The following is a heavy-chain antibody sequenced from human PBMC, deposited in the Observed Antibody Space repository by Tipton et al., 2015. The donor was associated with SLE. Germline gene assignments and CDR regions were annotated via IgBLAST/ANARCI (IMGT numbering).Heavy chain of an antibody. CDR1: GYTFSNYQ. D-gene: IGHD5-12*01. CDR2: ISAYNGNA. Sequence: QLVQSGAEVKKPGASVKVSCKTSGYTFSNYQITWVRQAPGQGFEWMGWISAYNGNAYYAQKVQGRVTMTTDTSTSTAYMELRSLRSDDTAVYYCARGGLSGDSIWGQGTMVTVSS. J-gene: IGHJ3*02. V-gene: IGHV1-18*01. CDR3: ARGGLSGDSI.